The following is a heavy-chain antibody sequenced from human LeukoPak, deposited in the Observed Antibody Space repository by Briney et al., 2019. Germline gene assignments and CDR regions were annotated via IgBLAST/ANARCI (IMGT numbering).Heavy chain of an antibody. CDR3: ARGISWVDP. CDR1: AYSISSDYY. CDR2: IYHVRNT. J-gene: IGHJ5*02. D-gene: IGHD2-15*01. Sequence: SETLSLTCTVSAYSISSDYYWGWIRQSPGKRLGWIWSIYHVRNTSYNPSRKSRATISVDTSTNQFSLKLTSVTATDTAVDYCARGISWVDPWGQGTLVTVSS. V-gene: IGHV4-38-2*02.